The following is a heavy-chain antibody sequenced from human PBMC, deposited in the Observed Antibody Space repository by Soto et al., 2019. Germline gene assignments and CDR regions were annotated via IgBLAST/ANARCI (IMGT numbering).Heavy chain of an antibody. CDR1: GYTFTSYG. CDR2: ISAYNGNT. CDR3: ARDYYDSWPFDY. D-gene: IGHD3-22*01. V-gene: IGHV1-18*01. J-gene: IGHJ4*02. Sequence: VSVKVSCKASGYTFTSYGISWVRQAPGQGLEWMGWISAYNGNTNYAQKLQGRVTMTTDTSTSTAYMELRSLGSDDTAVYCCARDYYDSWPFDYWGQGTLVTVSS.